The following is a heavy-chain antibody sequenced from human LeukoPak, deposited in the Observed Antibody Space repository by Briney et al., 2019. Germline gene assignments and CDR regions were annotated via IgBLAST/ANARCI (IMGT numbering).Heavy chain of an antibody. J-gene: IGHJ3*02. Sequence: PGGSLRLSCAASGFSFSSYTMNWVRQAPGKRLEWVSSIISSISYIYYADSVKGRFTISRDNAKNSLYLQMNSLRAEDTAVYYCARKGGGDVNAFDIWGQGTMVTVSS. CDR2: IISSISYI. CDR3: ARKGGGDVNAFDI. D-gene: IGHD2-21*02. V-gene: IGHV3-21*01. CDR1: GFSFSSYT.